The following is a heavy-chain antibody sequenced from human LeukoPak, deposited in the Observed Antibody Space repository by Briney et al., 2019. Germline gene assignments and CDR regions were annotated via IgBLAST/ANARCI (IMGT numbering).Heavy chain of an antibody. CDR1: GYTFTGYY. CDR3: AREGQWFGELGDWFDP. CDR2: INPNSGGT. D-gene: IGHD3-10*01. V-gene: IGHV1-2*02. J-gene: IGHJ5*02. Sequence: ASVKVSCKASGYTFTGYYMHWVRQAPGQGLEWMGWINPNSGGTNYAQKFQGRVTMTRDTSISSAYMELSRLRSDDTAVYYCAREGQWFGELGDWFDPWGQGTPVTVSS.